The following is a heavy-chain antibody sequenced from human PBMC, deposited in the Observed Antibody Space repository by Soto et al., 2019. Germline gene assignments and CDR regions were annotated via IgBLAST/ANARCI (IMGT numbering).Heavy chain of an antibody. D-gene: IGHD3-10*01. CDR2: IKSKTDGGTT. Sequence: GGSLRLSCAASGFTFSNAWMSWVRQAPGKGLEWVGRIKSKTDGGTTDYAAPVKGRFTISRDDSKNTLYLQMNSLKTEDTAVYYCTTDQLLGVGFDPWGQGTLVTVSS. V-gene: IGHV3-15*01. CDR1: GFTFSNAW. CDR3: TTDQLLGVGFDP. J-gene: IGHJ5*02.